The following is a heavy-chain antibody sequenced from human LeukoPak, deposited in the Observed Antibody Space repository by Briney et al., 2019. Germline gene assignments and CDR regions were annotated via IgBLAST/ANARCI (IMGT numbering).Heavy chain of an antibody. D-gene: IGHD1-1*01. V-gene: IGHV3-48*03. J-gene: IGHJ6*02. CDR1: GFTFSSYE. CDR3: ATATKGTTGTRYYYYGMDV. CDR2: ISSSGSTI. Sequence: HPGGSLRLSCAASGFTFSSYEMNWVRPAPGKGLEWVAYISSSGSTIYYADSVKGRFTISRDNAKNSLYLQMNSLRAEDTAVYYCATATKGTTGTRYYYYGMDVWGQGTTVTVSS.